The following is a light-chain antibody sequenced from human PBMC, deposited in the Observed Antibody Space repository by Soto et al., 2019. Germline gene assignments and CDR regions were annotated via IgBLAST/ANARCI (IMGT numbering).Light chain of an antibody. Sequence: EIVLTQSPGTLSLSPGERATLSCRASQSVSSSCLAWYQQKPGQAPRLLIYGASSRATGIPDRFSGSGSGTDFTLTISRLEPEDFAVYYCQQYGSSATFGQGTRLEIK. J-gene: IGKJ5*01. V-gene: IGKV3-20*01. CDR3: QQYGSSAT. CDR1: QSVSSSC. CDR2: GAS.